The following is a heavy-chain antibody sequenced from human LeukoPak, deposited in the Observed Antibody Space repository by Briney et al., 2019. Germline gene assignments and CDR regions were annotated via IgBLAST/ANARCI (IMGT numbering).Heavy chain of an antibody. Sequence: PSETLSLTCAVYGGSFSGYYWSWIRQPPGKGLEWIGEINHSGSTNYNPSLKSRVTISVDTSKNQFSLKLSSVTAADTAVYYCARGLLGNAFDIWGQGTMVTVSS. CDR3: ARGLLGNAFDI. CDR2: INHSGST. J-gene: IGHJ3*02. V-gene: IGHV4-34*01. CDR1: GGSFSGYY. D-gene: IGHD1-26*01.